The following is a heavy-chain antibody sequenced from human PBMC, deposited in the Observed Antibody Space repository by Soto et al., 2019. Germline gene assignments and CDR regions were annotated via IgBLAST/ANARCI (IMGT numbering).Heavy chain of an antibody. D-gene: IGHD3-10*01. V-gene: IGHV1-45*02. CDR3: ATPGAYGGPSYGMDV. Sequence: QMPLVQSGAEVKKTGSSVKVSCTDSGYTFTYRYLHWVRQAPGQALEWMGWITGLNGDTNFAQKFQGRVTITRDRSMTTASMELSSLTSDDIGIYYCATPGAYGGPSYGMDVWGQGTSVTVSS. CDR1: GYTFTYRY. J-gene: IGHJ6*02. CDR2: ITGLNGDT.